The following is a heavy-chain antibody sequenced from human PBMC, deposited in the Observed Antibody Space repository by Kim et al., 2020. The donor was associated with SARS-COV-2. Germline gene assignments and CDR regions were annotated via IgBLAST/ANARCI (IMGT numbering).Heavy chain of an antibody. CDR3: ARDLAAAGRVYFDP. J-gene: IGHJ5*02. V-gene: IGHV4-59*13. D-gene: IGHD6-13*01. Sequence: SETLSLTCTVSGGSISSYYWSWIRQPPGKGLEWIGYIYYSGSTNYNPSLKSRVTISVDTSKNQFSLKLSSVTAADTAVYYCARDLAAAGRVYFDPWGQGTLVTVSS. CDR1: GGSISSYY. CDR2: IYYSGST.